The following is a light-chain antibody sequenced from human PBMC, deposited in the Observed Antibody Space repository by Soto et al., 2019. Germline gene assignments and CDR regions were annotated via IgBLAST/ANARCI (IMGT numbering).Light chain of an antibody. Sequence: VVTHSPGTFRCSVEDRVTITYKASQSVTSDYLAWYQQKPGQSPRLLMSGASRRATGVPDRFSGSGSGTDFTLTISRLEPEDFAVYYCQHYGHALWAFGQGTEVDIK. J-gene: IGKJ1*01. CDR3: QHYGHALWA. CDR1: QSVTSDY. V-gene: IGKV3-20*01. CDR2: GAS.